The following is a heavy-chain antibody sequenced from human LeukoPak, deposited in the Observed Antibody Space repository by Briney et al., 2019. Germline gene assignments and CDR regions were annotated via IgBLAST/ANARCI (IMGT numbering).Heavy chain of an antibody. Sequence: GGSLRLSCAASGFTFSSYAMHWVRQAPGKGLEWVAVISYDGSNKYYADSVKGRFTISRDNSKNTLYLQMNSLRAEDTAVYYCARPYITMIPYDAFDIWGQGTMVTVSS. CDR3: ARPYITMIPYDAFDI. J-gene: IGHJ3*02. CDR2: ISYDGSNK. V-gene: IGHV3-30-3*01. CDR1: GFTFSSYA. D-gene: IGHD3-22*01.